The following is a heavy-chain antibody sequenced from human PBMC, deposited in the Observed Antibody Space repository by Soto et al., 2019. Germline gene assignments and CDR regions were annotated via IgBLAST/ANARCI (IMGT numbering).Heavy chain of an antibody. Sequence: ASVKFSCKASGYTFTSYGIHWVRQAPGQGLEWMGWISPQNDDTTYAQKFRGRVTMTTETSTSTAYLELRSLESADTAVYYCVRPYDYVWGSFRWNAFDIWGQGTMVTVS. D-gene: IGHD3-16*02. CDR2: ISPQNDDT. CDR3: VRPYDYVWGSFRWNAFDI. V-gene: IGHV1-18*01. CDR1: GYTFTSYG. J-gene: IGHJ3*02.